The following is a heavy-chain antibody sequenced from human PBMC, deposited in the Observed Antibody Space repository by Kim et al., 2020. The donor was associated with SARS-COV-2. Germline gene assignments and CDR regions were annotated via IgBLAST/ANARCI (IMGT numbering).Heavy chain of an antibody. V-gene: IGHV3-21*01. J-gene: IGHJ4*02. CDR1: GFTFSNYA. CDR2: ISSSSSYI. D-gene: IGHD6-13*01. CDR3: ARLYSSSW. Sequence: GGSLRLSCAASGFTFSNYAMAWVRQTPGKGLEWVSSISSSSSYIYYADSVKGRFTISRDNAKNSLYLQMNSLRAEDTAVYYCARLYSSSWWGQGTLVTVSS.